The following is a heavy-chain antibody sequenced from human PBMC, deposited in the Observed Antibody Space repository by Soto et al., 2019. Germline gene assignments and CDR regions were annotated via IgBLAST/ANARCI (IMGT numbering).Heavy chain of an antibody. Sequence: EVQLVESGGGLVQPGGSLRLSCAASGFTVSSNYMSWVRQAPGKGLEWVSVIYSGGYTHYADSVKSRFTISRHSSKNTLSLQMNSLRAEDTALYFCAGGWRVDAFDIWGQGTMVTVSS. D-gene: IGHD3-3*01. CDR1: GFTVSSNY. J-gene: IGHJ3*02. V-gene: IGHV3-53*04. CDR3: AGGWRVDAFDI. CDR2: IYSGGYT.